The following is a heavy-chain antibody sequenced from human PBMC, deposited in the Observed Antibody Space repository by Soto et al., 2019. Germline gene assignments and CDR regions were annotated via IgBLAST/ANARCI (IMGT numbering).Heavy chain of an antibody. V-gene: IGHV4-34*01. J-gene: IGHJ4*02. D-gene: IGHD3-22*01. Sequence: TLSPPHPFLGGPFGVYYWGGIPRPPGKGLEWIGEINHSGSTNYNPSLKSRVTISVDTSKNQFSLKLSSVTAADTAVYYCARGKVYYDSSGYFFDYWGQGTLVTVSS. CDR2: INHSGST. CDR1: GGPFGVYY. CDR3: ARGKVYYDSSGYFFDY.